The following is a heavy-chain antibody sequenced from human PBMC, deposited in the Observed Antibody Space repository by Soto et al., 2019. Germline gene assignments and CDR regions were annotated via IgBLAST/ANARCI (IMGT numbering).Heavy chain of an antibody. Sequence: ASVKVSCKASGYTFTSYHITWVRQAPGQGLEWVGLISPNTGNTESAGKFQGRVIMTRDISINTAHLELSGLTSDDTAVYYCAKKHSGSSLAYWGQGSLVTVSS. CDR3: AKKHSGSSLAY. V-gene: IGHV1-8*02. CDR2: ISPNTGNT. CDR1: GYTFTSYH. J-gene: IGHJ4*02. D-gene: IGHD6-6*01.